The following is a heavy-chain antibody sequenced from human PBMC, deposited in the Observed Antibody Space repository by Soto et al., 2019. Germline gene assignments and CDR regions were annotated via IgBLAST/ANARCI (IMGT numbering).Heavy chain of an antibody. Sequence: QVQLQESGPGLVKPSETLSLTCTVSGGSVSSGSYYWSWIRQPPGKGLEWIGYIYYSGSTNYNPSLQSRGTRSEETSKNQFSRKLSSVTAADTAVYYCARGIEGWYQGRYYYGMDVWGQGTTVTVSS. CDR1: GGSVSSGSYY. V-gene: IGHV4-61*01. CDR3: ARGIEGWYQGRYYYGMDV. CDR2: IYYSGST. D-gene: IGHD6-19*01. J-gene: IGHJ6*02.